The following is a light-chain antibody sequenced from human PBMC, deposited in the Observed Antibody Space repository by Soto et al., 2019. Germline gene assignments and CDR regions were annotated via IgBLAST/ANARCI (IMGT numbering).Light chain of an antibody. CDR3: QQRSKWPLT. CDR2: DAS. CDR1: QSISSY. Sequence: EIVLTQSPATLSLSPGERATLSCRASQSISSYLGWYQQKPGQAPRLLIYDASNRAAGIPTRFSGSGSGTDFNLTISSLEPEDCAFYYCQQRSKWPLTFGGGTKVEIK. V-gene: IGKV3-11*01. J-gene: IGKJ4*01.